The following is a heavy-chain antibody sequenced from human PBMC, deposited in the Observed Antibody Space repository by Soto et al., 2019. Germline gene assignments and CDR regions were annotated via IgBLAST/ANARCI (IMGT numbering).Heavy chain of an antibody. D-gene: IGHD6-19*01. Sequence: PGGSLRLSCAASGFTFSNYGMTWVRQAPGKGLEWVSALTSGGSTYYADSVQGRFTISRDNSKETLYLQMNSLRAEDTAVYYCAKVGVAGLGAFEIWGQGTLVTVSS. CDR1: GFTFSNYG. CDR2: LTSGGST. CDR3: AKVGVAGLGAFEI. V-gene: IGHV3-23*01. J-gene: IGHJ4*02.